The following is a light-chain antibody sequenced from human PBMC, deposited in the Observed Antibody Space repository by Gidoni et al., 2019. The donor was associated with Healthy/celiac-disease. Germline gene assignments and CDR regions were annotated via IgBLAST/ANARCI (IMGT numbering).Light chain of an antibody. J-gene: IGLJ1*01. Sequence: QAVVTQEPSLTVSPGGTVNLTCGSSTGAVTSGHYPYWCQQKPGQAPRTLIYDTSNKHSWTPARFSGSLLGGKAALTLSGAQPEDEAEYYCLLSYSGALYVFGTGTKVTVL. CDR3: LLSYSGALYV. CDR2: DTS. V-gene: IGLV7-46*01. CDR1: TGAVTSGHY.